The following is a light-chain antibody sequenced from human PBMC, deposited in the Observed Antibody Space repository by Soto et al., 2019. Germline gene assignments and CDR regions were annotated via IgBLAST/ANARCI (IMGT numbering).Light chain of an antibody. J-gene: IGKJ2*01. Sequence: EIVMTQSPATLSASPGERAPLSCRASQRVGSNLAWYQQKPGQAPRLLIYDASTRATGIPASFSGSGSGTEFTLTIRSLQSEDSAVYYCQQYNNWPYTFGQGTKLQIK. CDR2: DAS. CDR1: QRVGSN. CDR3: QQYNNWPYT. V-gene: IGKV3-15*01.